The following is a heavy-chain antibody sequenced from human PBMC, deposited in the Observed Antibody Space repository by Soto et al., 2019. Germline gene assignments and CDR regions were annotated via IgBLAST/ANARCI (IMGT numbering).Heavy chain of an antibody. J-gene: IGHJ5*02. CDR2: ISAYNGNT. CDR1: GCTFTSYG. CDR3: ARDMWHIVVVTAIRGTGFDP. V-gene: IGHV1-18*01. Sequence: GASVKVSCKASGCTFTSYGISWVRQAPGQGLEWMGWISAYNGNTNYAQKLQGRVTMTTDTSTSTAYMELRSLRSDDTAVYYCARDMWHIVVVTAIRGTGFDPWGQGTLVTVSS. D-gene: IGHD2-21*02.